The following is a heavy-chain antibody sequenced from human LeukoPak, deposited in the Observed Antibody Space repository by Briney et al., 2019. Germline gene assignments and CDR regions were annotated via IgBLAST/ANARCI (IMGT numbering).Heavy chain of an antibody. V-gene: IGHV3-33*01. Sequence: GGSLRLSCAASGFTFSSYGMHWVRQAPGKGLEWVALIWYDGTNKYYGDSAKGRFTISRDNSNNTLYLQMNSLRAEDTAAYFCARDANYYFDYWGQGTLVTVSS. D-gene: IGHD1-7*01. CDR1: GFTFSSYG. J-gene: IGHJ4*02. CDR2: IWYDGTNK. CDR3: ARDANYYFDY.